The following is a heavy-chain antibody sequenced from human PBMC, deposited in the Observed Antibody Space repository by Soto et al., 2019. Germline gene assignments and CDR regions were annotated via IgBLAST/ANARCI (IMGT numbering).Heavy chain of an antibody. V-gene: IGHV3-15*07. CDR1: CFTFSNAW. J-gene: IGHJ4*01. D-gene: IGHD3-22*01. CDR2: VKSKNDGGTT. CDR3: TTDSYITSIIVRFDY. Sequence: GGSLRLSCAASCFTFSNAWINWVRQAPGKGLEWVGRVKSKNDGGTTDFAAPVKGRFAISRDDSKNMVYLEMNSLQTEDTAIYYCTTDSYITSIIVRFDYWGHGTLVTVSS.